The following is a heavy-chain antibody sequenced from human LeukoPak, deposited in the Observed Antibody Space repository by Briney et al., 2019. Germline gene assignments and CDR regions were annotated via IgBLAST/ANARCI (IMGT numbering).Heavy chain of an antibody. Sequence: GGSLRLSCAASGFTFSSYSMNWVRQAPGKGLEWVSSISSSSSYIYYADSVKGRFTISRDNAKNSLYLQMNSLRAEDTAVYYCARDEGIAAAAFDYWGQGTLVTDSS. V-gene: IGHV3-21*01. CDR3: ARDEGIAAAAFDY. CDR2: ISSSSSYI. J-gene: IGHJ4*02. D-gene: IGHD6-13*01. CDR1: GFTFSSYS.